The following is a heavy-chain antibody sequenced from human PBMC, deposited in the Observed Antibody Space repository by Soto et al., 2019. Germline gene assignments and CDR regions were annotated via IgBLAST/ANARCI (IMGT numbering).Heavy chain of an antibody. D-gene: IGHD5-18*01. CDR3: ARHNLEHPDMVRNNWFDP. CDR1: GGSISSYY. CDR2: IYYSGST. V-gene: IGHV4-59*01. J-gene: IGHJ5*02. Sequence: PSETLSLTCTVSGGSISSYYWSWIRQPPGKGLEWIGYIYYSGSTNYNPSLKSRVTISVDTSKNQFSLKLSSVTAADTAVYYCARHNLEHPDMVRNNWFDPWGQGTLVTVSS.